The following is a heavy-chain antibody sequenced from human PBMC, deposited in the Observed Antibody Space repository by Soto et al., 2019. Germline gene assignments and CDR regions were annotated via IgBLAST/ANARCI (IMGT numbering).Heavy chain of an antibody. J-gene: IGHJ6*02. D-gene: IGHD3-16*01. CDR1: GYTFIRYG. CDR2: ISPYNDYT. Sequence: QVQLVQSAAEVKKPGASVRVSCKASGYTFIRYGIAWVRQAPGQGLEWMGWISPYNDYTIYAQKLQGRVTMTADTSTRTVYMELMCLKSDDTAVYSCARGGYYDTTWGKLSHYGLDVWGQGTSVTVSS. V-gene: IGHV1-18*01. CDR3: ARGGYYDTTWGKLSHYGLDV.